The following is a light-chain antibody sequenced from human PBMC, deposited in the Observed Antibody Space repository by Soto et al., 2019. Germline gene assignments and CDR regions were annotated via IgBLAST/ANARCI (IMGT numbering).Light chain of an antibody. V-gene: IGLV2-14*01. CDR2: EVT. J-gene: IGLJ1*01. CDR3: SSYTSSDTLV. Sequence: QSALTQPASVSGSAGQSITISCTGTSSDVGAYNYVSWYQQHPGKVPKLMIYEVTDRPSGVSNRFSGSKSGNTASLTISGLQAEDEADYYCSSYTSSDTLVFGTGTQLTVL. CDR1: SSDVGAYNY.